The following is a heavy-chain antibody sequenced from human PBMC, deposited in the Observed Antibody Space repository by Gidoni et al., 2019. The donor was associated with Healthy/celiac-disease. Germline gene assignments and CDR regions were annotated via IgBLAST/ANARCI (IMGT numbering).Heavy chain of an antibody. D-gene: IGHD5-12*01. Sequence: QVQLVESGGGVVQPGRSLRLYCAASRCTFSSYGMHWVRQAPGKGLGWVAVISYDGSNKYYADSVKGRFTISRDNSKNTLYLQMTSLRAEDTAVYYCAKDPGDGYKPYTFDSWGQGTLVTVSS. CDR3: AKDPGDGYKPYTFDS. CDR1: RCTFSSYG. J-gene: IGHJ4*02. CDR2: ISYDGSNK. V-gene: IGHV3-30*18.